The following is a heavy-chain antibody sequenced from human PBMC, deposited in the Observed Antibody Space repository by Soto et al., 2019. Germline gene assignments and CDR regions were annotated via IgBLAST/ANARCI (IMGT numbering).Heavy chain of an antibody. CDR1: GYTFTSYD. Sequence: QVQLVQSGAEVKKPGASVKVSCKASGYTFTSYDINWVRQATGQGLEWMGWMNPNSGNTGYAQKFQGRVTMTRNTSIRTAYRELSSLRSEGRAVYYCGRGGGYYGSGSSNYFDYWGQGTLVTVSS. CDR2: MNPNSGNT. CDR3: GRGGGYYGSGSSNYFDY. D-gene: IGHD3-10*01. V-gene: IGHV1-8*01. J-gene: IGHJ4*02.